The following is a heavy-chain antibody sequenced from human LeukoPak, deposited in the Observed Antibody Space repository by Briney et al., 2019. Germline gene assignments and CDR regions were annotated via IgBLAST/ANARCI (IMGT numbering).Heavy chain of an antibody. V-gene: IGHV4-59*01. CDR1: GGSISSYY. Sequence: SETLSLTCTVSGGSISSYYWSWIRQPPGKGLEWIGYIYYSGSTNYNPSLKGRVTISVDTSKSQFSLKLSSVTAADTAVYYCARLRFLEWKKENGMDVWGQGTMVTVSS. CDR2: IYYSGST. D-gene: IGHD3-3*01. J-gene: IGHJ6*02. CDR3: ARLRFLEWKKENGMDV.